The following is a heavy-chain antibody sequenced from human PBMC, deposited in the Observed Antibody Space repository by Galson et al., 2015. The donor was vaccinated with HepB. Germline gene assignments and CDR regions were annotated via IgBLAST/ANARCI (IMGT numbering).Heavy chain of an antibody. CDR1: GDSVSSNSAA. J-gene: IGHJ6*02. CDR2: TYYRSKWYN. CDR3: ARGVGSCSTTICSGAYYYYYGMDV. V-gene: IGHV6-1*01. Sequence: CAISGDSVSSNSAAWNWIRQSPSRGLEWLGRTYYRSKWYNDYAVSVKSRITINPDTSKNQFSLQLNSVTPEDTAVYYCARGVGSCSTTICSGAYYYYYGMDVWGQGTTVTVSS. D-gene: IGHD2-2*01.